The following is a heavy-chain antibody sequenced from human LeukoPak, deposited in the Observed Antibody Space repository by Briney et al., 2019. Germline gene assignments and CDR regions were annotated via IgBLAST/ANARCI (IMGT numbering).Heavy chain of an antibody. CDR2: IYHSGST. CDR1: GYSISSGYY. CDR3: ARRTFYCSSTSCYFLDFDY. D-gene: IGHD2-2*01. V-gene: IGHV4-38-2*02. Sequence: PSETLSLTCTVSGYSISSGYYWGWIRQPPGKGLEWIGSIYHSGSTYYNPSLKSRVTISVDTSKNQFSLKLSSVTAADTAVYYCARRTFYCSSTSCYFLDFDYWGQGTLVTVSS. J-gene: IGHJ4*02.